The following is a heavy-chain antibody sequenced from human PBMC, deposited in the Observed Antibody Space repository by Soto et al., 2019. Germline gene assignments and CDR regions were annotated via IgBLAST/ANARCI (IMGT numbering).Heavy chain of an antibody. CDR1: GFTFSSYA. J-gene: IGHJ4*02. D-gene: IGHD6-19*01. V-gene: IGHV3-23*01. CDR2: ISGSGGST. CDR3: ATPFPYSSGWYAGGNYFDY. Sequence: EVQLLESGGGLVQPGGSLRLSCAASGFTFSSYAMSWVRQAPGKGLEWVSAISGSGGSTYYADSVKGRFTISRDNSKNTRYLQMNRLRAEDTAVYYCATPFPYSSGWYAGGNYFDYWGQGTLVTVSS.